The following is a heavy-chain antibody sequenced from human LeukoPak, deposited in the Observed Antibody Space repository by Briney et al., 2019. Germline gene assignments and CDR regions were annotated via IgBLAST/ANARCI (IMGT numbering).Heavy chain of an antibody. CDR1: GDNFATYW. V-gene: IGHV5-51*01. D-gene: IGHD6-19*01. CDR3: ATGKVTGSSFDI. Sequence: GESLKISCQAYGDNFATYWIGWVRQLPGEGLEWMGVIYPGDSETSYSPSFQGQVTISADKSITTAYLQWSSLKASDTAMYYCATGKVTGSSFDIWGQGTMVTVSS. J-gene: IGHJ3*02. CDR2: IYPGDSET.